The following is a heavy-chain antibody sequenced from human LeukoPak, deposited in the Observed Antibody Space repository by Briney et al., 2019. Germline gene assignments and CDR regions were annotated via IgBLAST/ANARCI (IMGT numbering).Heavy chain of an antibody. J-gene: IGHJ3*02. CDR3: ARAPSFSRRLAYSSSYSAFDI. CDR1: GFTFSDYY. Sequence: PAGSLRFSCAASGFTFSDYYMSWIRQSPGKPLYSFSYISSSCSYIYYADSVKGRFTISRDNAKNSLYLQMNSLRAEDTAVYYCARAPSFSRRLAYSSSYSAFDIWGQGTMVTVSS. V-gene: IGHV3-11*06. CDR2: ISSSCSYI. D-gene: IGHD6-13*01.